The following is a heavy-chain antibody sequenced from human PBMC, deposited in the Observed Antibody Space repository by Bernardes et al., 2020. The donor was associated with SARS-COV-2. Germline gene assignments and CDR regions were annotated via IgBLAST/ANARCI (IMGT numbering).Heavy chain of an antibody. V-gene: IGHV3-23*01. J-gene: IGHJ4*02. CDR3: ARRVEEWFRPQGVDY. D-gene: IGHD3-3*01. CDR1: GFSFSSYA. Sequence: GSLRLSCAASGFSFSSYAMSWVRQAPGKGLEWASYVSTTGVVTSYADSVRGRFIISRDNSKNTLSLQMNSLRADDTALYYCARRVEEWFRPQGVDYWGQGILVTVSS. CDR2: VSTTGVVT.